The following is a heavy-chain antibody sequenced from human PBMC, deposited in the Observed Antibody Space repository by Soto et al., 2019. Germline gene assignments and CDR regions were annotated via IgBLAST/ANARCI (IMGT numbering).Heavy chain of an antibody. CDR3: AHPQAGGYSSSPGGNAFDI. CDR2: IYWDDDK. CDR1: GFSLSTSGVG. D-gene: IGHD6-13*01. J-gene: IGHJ3*02. V-gene: IGHV2-5*02. Sequence: QITLKESGPTLVKPTQTLTLTCTFSGFSLSTSGVGVGWIRQPPGKALAWLALIYWDDDKRYSPSLKSRLTITKDTSKNQVVLTMTNMDPVDTATYYCAHPQAGGYSSSPGGNAFDIWGQGTMVTVSS.